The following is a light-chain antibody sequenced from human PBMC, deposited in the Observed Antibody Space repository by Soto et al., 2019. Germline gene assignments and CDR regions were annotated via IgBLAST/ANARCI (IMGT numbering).Light chain of an antibody. CDR1: QSVSSSY. CDR3: QQYGSSPWT. CDR2: GAS. V-gene: IGKV3-20*01. Sequence: EIVLTQSPGTLSLSPGERATLSCRASQSVSSSYLAWYQQKPGQAPRLLIYGASSRATGITDRFSGSGSGKDFHLTISRLEPEDLAVYYCQQYGSSPWTFGQGTKVEIK. J-gene: IGKJ1*01.